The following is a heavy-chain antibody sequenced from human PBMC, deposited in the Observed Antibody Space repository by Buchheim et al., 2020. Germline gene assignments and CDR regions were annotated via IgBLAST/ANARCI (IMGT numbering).Heavy chain of an antibody. CDR2: ISSSSTYM. J-gene: IGHJ6*02. D-gene: IGHD1-14*01. CDR3: ARANRYYGMDV. CDR1: GFTFSSYS. V-gene: IGHV3-21*01. Sequence: EVQLVESGGGLVKPGGSLRLSCAASGFTFSSYSMTWVRQAPGKGLEWVSFISSSSTYMHYADSLKGRFTISRDNAKKSLYLQMNSLGAEDTAVYYCARANRYYGMDVWGQGTT.